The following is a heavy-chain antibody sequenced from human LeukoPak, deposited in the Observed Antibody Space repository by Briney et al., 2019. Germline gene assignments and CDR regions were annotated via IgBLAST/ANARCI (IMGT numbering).Heavy chain of an antibody. CDR1: GGSFSGYY. CDR3: ARGGPFPSSSSSREYYLGY. V-gene: IGHV4-34*01. Sequence: KPSETLSLTCAVYGGSFSGYYWSWIRQPPGKGLEWIGEINHSGSTNYNPSLKSRVTISVDTSKNQFSPKLSSVTAADTAVYYCARGGPFPSSSSSREYYLGYWGQGTLVTVSS. D-gene: IGHD6-6*01. J-gene: IGHJ4*02. CDR2: INHSGST.